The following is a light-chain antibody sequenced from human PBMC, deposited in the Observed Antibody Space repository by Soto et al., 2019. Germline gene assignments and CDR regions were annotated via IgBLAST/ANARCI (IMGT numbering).Light chain of an antibody. Sequence: ETVLTQSPGTLSLSPGETATLSCRASQSVTSSYLAWYQQKPDQAPRLLIYGASNRATGIPDRFSGSGSGTDFTLTITRLEPEHFAVYYCQQYGSSLFSFXQGAK. V-gene: IGKV3-20*01. CDR2: GAS. CDR3: QQYGSSLFS. CDR1: QSVTSSY. J-gene: IGKJ2*03.